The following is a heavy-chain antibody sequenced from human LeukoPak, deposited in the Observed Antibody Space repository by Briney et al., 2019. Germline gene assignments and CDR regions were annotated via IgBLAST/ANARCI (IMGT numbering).Heavy chain of an antibody. D-gene: IGHD6-6*01. Sequence: PGGSLRLSCAASGFTFSSYWMSWVRQAPGKGLEWVANIKQDGSVKYYVDSVKGRFTISRDNAKNSLYLQMNSLRAEDTAVYYCARDPPEYSIPMGFDPWGQGTLVTVSS. CDR1: GFTFSSYW. CDR3: ARDPPEYSIPMGFDP. CDR2: IKQDGSVK. J-gene: IGHJ5*02. V-gene: IGHV3-7*01.